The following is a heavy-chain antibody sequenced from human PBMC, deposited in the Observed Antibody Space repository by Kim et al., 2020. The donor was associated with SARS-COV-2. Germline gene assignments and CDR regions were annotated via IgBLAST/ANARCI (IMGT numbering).Heavy chain of an antibody. CDR3: ARELDRIRYFDWVYYYYGMDV. J-gene: IGHJ6*02. CDR2: ISYDGSNK. CDR1: GFTFSSYA. Sequence: GGSLRLSCAASGFTFSSYAMHWVRQAPGKGLEWVAVISYDGSNKYYADSVKGRFTISRDNSKNTLYLQMNSLRAEDTAVYYCARELDRIRYFDWVYYYYGMDVWGQGTTVTVSS. D-gene: IGHD3-9*01. V-gene: IGHV3-30-3*01.